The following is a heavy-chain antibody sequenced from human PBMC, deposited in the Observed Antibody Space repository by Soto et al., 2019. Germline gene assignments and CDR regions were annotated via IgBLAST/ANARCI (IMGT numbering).Heavy chain of an antibody. CDR1: VFPFIDYT. J-gene: IGHJ4*02. CDR3: AKAHYSYFDWLSNALDF. Sequence: PGGPLTLSCSASVFPFIDYTMHGVRPAPGKGLEWVAVISYDGSNKYYADSVKGRFTISRDNSKNTLYLQMHSLRAEDTAVYYCAKAHYSYFDWLSNALDFWGQGTMVTVSS. CDR2: ISYDGSNK. D-gene: IGHD3-9*01. V-gene: IGHV3-30*04.